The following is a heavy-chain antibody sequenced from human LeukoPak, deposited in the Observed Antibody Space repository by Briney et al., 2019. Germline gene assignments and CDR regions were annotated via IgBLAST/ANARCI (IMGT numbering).Heavy chain of an antibody. Sequence: SETLSLTCTVSGGSISSYYWSWIRQPPGKGLEWIGYIYYSGSTNYNPSLKSRVTISVDTSKNQFSLKLSSVTAADTAVYYCARSVLRYFEGFDPWGQGTLVTVSS. CDR3: ARSVLRYFEGFDP. D-gene: IGHD3-9*01. J-gene: IGHJ5*02. CDR2: IYYSGST. CDR1: GGSISSYY. V-gene: IGHV4-59*01.